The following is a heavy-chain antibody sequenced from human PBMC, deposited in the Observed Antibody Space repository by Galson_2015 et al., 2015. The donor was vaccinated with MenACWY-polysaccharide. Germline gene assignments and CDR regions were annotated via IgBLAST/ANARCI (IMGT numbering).Heavy chain of an antibody. Sequence: SVKVSCKASGYIFTNYAMHWARQAPGQSFEWMGWISAGNGRTEYSQKFQGRVTITRDTSASTAYMEVSSLRSEDTAVYYCARDSETLDYWGQGTLVTVSS. CDR1: GYIFTNYA. D-gene: IGHD6-19*01. J-gene: IGHJ4*02. CDR2: ISAGNGRT. V-gene: IGHV1-3*01. CDR3: ARDSETLDY.